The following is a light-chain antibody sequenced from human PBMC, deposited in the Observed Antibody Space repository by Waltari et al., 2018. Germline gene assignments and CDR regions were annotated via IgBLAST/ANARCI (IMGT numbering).Light chain of an antibody. CDR1: SSNIGAGYD. CDR3: QSYDITLSASV. J-gene: IGLJ3*02. CDR2: KDT. Sequence: QSVLTQPPSVSGAPGQRVTISCTGSSSNIGAGYDVHWYQQLPGTAPKLLIYKDTTRPSGVPDRFSGSKSGTSASLAITGLQAEDEADYYCQSYDITLSASVFAGGTKLTV. V-gene: IGLV1-40*01.